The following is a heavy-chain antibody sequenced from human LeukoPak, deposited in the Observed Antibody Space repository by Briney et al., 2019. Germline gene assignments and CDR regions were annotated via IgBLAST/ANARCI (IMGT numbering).Heavy chain of an antibody. Sequence: ASVKVSCKASGGTFSSYAISWVRQAPGQGLELKGWISAYNGNTNYAQKLQGRVTMTTDTSTSTAYMELRSLRSDDTAVYYCARDCGGSTSCRLAPWFDPWGQGTLVTVSS. D-gene: IGHD2-2*01. CDR2: ISAYNGNT. V-gene: IGHV1-18*01. CDR1: GGTFSSYA. J-gene: IGHJ5*02. CDR3: ARDCGGSTSCRLAPWFDP.